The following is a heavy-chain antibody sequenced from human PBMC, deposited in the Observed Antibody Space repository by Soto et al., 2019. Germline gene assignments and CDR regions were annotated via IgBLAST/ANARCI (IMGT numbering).Heavy chain of an antibody. J-gene: IGHJ4*02. V-gene: IGHV3-30-3*01. CDR2: ISYDGSNK. D-gene: IGHD6-19*01. CDR3: ARDSRWLVQDFDY. CDR1: GFTFSSYA. Sequence: GGSLRLSCAASGFTFSSYAMHWVRQAPGKGLEWVAVISYDGSNKYYADSVKGRFTISRDNSKNTLYLQMNSLRAEDTAVYYCARDSRWLVQDFDYWGQGTLVTVPQ.